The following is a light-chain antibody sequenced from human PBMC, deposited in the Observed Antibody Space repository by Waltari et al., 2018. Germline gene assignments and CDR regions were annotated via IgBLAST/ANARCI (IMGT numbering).Light chain of an antibody. CDR3: TSFTSSSTIV. Sequence: QSALTQPASVSGSPGQSLTIPCTGSSSDVGGYNSVSWYQQHPGKAPKRMISDVNKRPSGVSNRFSGSKSDNTASLTISGLQAEDEAHYYCTSFTSSSTIVFGGGTKLTVL. V-gene: IGLV2-14*03. CDR1: SSDVGGYNS. J-gene: IGLJ2*01. CDR2: DVN.